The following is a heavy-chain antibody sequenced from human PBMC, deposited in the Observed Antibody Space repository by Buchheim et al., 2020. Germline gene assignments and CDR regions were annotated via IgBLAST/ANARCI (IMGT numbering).Heavy chain of an antibody. CDR1: GFTFSSYG. D-gene: IGHD3-16*02. J-gene: IGHJ4*02. CDR3: AKDLVSQDARLGELSD. V-gene: IGHV3-30*18. CDR2: ISYDGSNK. Sequence: QVQLVESGGGVVQPGRSLRLSCAASGFTFSSYGMHWVRQAPGKGLEWVAVISYDGSNKYYADSVKGRFTISRDNSKNTLYLQMNSLRAEDTAVYYCAKDLVSQDARLGELSDWGQGTL.